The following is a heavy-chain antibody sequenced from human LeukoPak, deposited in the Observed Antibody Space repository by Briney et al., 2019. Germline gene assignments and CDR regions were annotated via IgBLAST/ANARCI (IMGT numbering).Heavy chain of an antibody. CDR3: ARVPPHGLSKNYFDY. CDR1: GFIFSDYY. J-gene: IGHJ4*02. D-gene: IGHD2/OR15-2a*01. CDR2: ITNSGSTI. V-gene: IGHV3-11*01. Sequence: PGGSLRLSCTASGFIFSDYYMSWIRQAPGKGLEWVSYITNSGSTIYYADSVKSRFTISRDNAKTSLYLHMSSLRGEDTAVYYCARVPPHGLSKNYFDYWGQGALVTVSS.